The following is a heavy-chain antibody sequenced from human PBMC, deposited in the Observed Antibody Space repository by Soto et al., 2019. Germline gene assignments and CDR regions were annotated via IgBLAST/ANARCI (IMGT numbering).Heavy chain of an antibody. V-gene: IGHV3-23*01. D-gene: IGHD6-6*01. CDR1: GFTFSNYA. J-gene: IGHJ4*02. CDR2: ISGSGDST. CDR3: ARDRWRYSTSGDYSDY. Sequence: EVQLLESGGGLVQPGGSLRLSCAASGFTFSNYAMSWVRQAPGKGLEWVSTISGSGDSTYYADSVKGRFTISSDHSKNTLYLQMNSLRAEDTAVYYCARDRWRYSTSGDYSDYWGQGTLVTVSS.